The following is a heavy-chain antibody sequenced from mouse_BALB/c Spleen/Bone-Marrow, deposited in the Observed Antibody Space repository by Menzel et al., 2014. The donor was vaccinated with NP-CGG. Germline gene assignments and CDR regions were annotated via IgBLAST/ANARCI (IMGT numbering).Heavy chain of an antibody. Sequence: VQLQQSGAELAKPGAPVKLSCTASGFNIKDTYMHWVKQRPEQGLEWIGRIDPANGNTKYDPKFQGKATITADTPSNTAYLQLSSLTSEDTAVYYCASYYYGRYFDVWGAGTTVTVSS. V-gene: IGHV14-3*02. J-gene: IGHJ1*01. CDR1: GFNIKDTY. D-gene: IGHD1-1*01. CDR3: ASYYYGRYFDV. CDR2: IDPANGNT.